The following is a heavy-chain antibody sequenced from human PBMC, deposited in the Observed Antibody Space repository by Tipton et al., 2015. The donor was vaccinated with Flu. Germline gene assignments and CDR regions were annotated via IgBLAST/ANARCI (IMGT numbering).Heavy chain of an antibody. D-gene: IGHD5-12*01. Sequence: QLVQSGAEVKKPGASVKVSCKASGYTFTGYYMHWVRQAPGQGLEWMGRINPNSGGTNYAQKFQGRVTMTRDTSISTAYMELSRLGSGDTAVYYCAREGTLGGYSGYDPRDFDYWGQGTLVTVSS. CDR2: INPNSGGT. CDR3: AREGTLGGYSGYDPRDFDY. CDR1: GYTFTGYY. J-gene: IGHJ4*02. V-gene: IGHV1-2*06.